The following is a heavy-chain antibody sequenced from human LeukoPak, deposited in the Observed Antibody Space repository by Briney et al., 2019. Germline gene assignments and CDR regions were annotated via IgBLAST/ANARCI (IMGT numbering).Heavy chain of an antibody. J-gene: IGHJ6*02. V-gene: IGHV3-30-3*01. D-gene: IGHD2-2*02. CDR2: ILYDGSNE. CDR3: AKGFGYCSSTSCYNPHYYYYYGMDV. CDR1: GFTFSHYA. Sequence: GGSLRLSCAASGFTFSHYAIHWVRQAPGKGLEWVALILYDGSNEYYADSVKGRFSISRDNSKNTLYLQMNSLRAEDTAVYYCAKGFGYCSSTSCYNPHYYYYYGMDVWGQGTTVTVSS.